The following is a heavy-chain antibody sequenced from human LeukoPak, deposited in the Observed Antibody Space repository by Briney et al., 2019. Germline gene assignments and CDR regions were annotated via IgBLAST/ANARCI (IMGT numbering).Heavy chain of an antibody. CDR3: AKDTSNYYDSSGYTSSFDY. V-gene: IGHV3-23*01. Sequence: PGGFLRLSCAASGFTFSSYAMSWVRQAPGKGLEWVSAISAGGGSTYYADSVKGRFTISRDNFKNTLYLQMNSLRAEDTAVYYCAKDTSNYYDSSGYTSSFDYWGQGTLVTVSS. CDR2: ISAGGGST. CDR1: GFTFSSYA. J-gene: IGHJ4*02. D-gene: IGHD3-22*01.